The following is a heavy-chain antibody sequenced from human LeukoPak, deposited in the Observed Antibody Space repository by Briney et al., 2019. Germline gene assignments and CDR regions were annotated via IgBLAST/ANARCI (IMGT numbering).Heavy chain of an antibody. CDR2: VYYSGST. CDR3: ERGFGAAAGDY. CDR1: GYSITTNTYY. J-gene: IGHJ4*02. V-gene: IGHV4-39*01. D-gene: IGHD6-13*01. Sequence: SETLSLTCTVSGYSITTNTYYWGWIRQPPGKGLEWIGSVYYSGSTYYSPSLKSRVTTSVDTSKNQFPLKLSSVTAADTAVYYCERGFGAAAGDYWGQGTLVTVSS.